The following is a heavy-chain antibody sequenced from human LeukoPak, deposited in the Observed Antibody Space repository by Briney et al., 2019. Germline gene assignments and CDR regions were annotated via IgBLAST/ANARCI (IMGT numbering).Heavy chain of an antibody. CDR3: ARYRIRYYDSSEAFDI. V-gene: IGHV4-39*01. CDR1: GGSISSSSYY. D-gene: IGHD3-22*01. J-gene: IGHJ3*02. Sequence: KPSETLSLTCTVSGGSISSSSYYWGWIRQPPGKGLEWIGSIYYSGSTYYNPSLKSRVTISVDTSKNQFSLKLSSVTAADTAVYYCARYRIRYYDSSEAFDIWGQGTMVTVSS. CDR2: IYYSGST.